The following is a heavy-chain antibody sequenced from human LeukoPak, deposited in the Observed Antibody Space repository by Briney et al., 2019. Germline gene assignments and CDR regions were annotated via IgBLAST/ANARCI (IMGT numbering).Heavy chain of an antibody. Sequence: ASVKVSCKASGYTFTSYAIGWVRQAPGQGLEWMGWISAYNGYTNYAQSLQGRVTMTTDTSTSTAYMELRSLRSDDTAMYYCARVGGNYEGLIDYGAREPWSPSPQ. J-gene: IGHJ4*02. CDR1: GYTFTSYA. CDR3: ARVGGNYEGLIDY. V-gene: IGHV1-18*01. D-gene: IGHD1-26*01. CDR2: ISAYNGYT.